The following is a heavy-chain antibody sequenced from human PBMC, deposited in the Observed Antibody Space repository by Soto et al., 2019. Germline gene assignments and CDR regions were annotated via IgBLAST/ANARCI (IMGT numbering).Heavy chain of an antibody. CDR3: ATTYCSGGSCSLAKFVY. CDR2: IIPIFGTA. Sequence: SVKVSCKASGAPFSSYAISWVRQAPGQGLEWMGGIIPIFGTANYAQKFQGRVTITADESTSTAYMELSSLRSEDTAVYYCATTYCSGGSCSLAKFVYWGQGTLVTVSS. J-gene: IGHJ4*02. CDR1: GAPFSSYA. V-gene: IGHV1-69*13. D-gene: IGHD2-15*01.